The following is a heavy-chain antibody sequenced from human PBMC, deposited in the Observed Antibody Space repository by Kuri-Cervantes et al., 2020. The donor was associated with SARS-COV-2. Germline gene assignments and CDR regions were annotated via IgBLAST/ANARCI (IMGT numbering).Heavy chain of an antibody. CDR3: ARSTWGTSVYYYYYYMDV. D-gene: IGHD2-2*01. V-gene: IGHV1-2*02. CDR2: INPNSGGT. CDR1: GYTFTGYY. Sequence: ASVKVSCKASGYTFTGYYMHWVRQAPGQGLEWMGWINPNSGGTNYAQKFQGRVTMTRDTSISTAYMELSSLRSEGTAVYYCARSTWGTSVYYYYYYMDVWGKGTTVTVSS. J-gene: IGHJ6*03.